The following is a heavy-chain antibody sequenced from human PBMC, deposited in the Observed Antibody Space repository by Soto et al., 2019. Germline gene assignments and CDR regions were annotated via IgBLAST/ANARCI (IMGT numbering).Heavy chain of an antibody. D-gene: IGHD2-8*01. V-gene: IGHV3-30*03. J-gene: IGHJ6*02. CDR3: AGAVRTTCQPYFGHYYGMDV. CDR1: GFSFNNYN. CDR2: VSYVGNNK. Sequence: QVQLVESGGGVVQPGRSLRLTCAASGFSFNNYNLHWVRQAPGKGLGWVAVVSYVGNNKYYGDSVKGLFTVSKDETKTIVYLQITNQRSEGTAKYYCAGAVRTTCQPYFGHYYGMDVWGLGTTVTVSS.